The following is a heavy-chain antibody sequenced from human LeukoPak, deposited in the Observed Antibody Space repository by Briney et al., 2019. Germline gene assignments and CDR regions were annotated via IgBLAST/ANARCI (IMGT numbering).Heavy chain of an antibody. Sequence: GGSLRLSCAASGFTFSSYAMSWVRQAPGKGLEWVSGISARGGSTYNADLVKGRFTISRDNSKNTLYLQMNSLRAEDTAIYYCTTVGDYGDYLDYWGQGTLVTVSS. CDR2: ISARGGST. J-gene: IGHJ4*02. V-gene: IGHV3-23*01. CDR3: TTVGDYGDYLDY. CDR1: GFTFSSYA. D-gene: IGHD4-17*01.